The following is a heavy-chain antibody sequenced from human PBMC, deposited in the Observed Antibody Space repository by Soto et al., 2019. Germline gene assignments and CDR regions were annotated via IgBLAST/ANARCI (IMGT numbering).Heavy chain of an antibody. CDR3: ARDYSGNYFFDL. V-gene: IGHV4-61*08. CDR2: IYYSGSA. D-gene: IGHD1-26*01. Sequence: SETLSLTCTVSGGAVYSDGYYWGWIRQSPGKGLEWIGYIYYSGSANYNPSLKSRVTLSLDTSKSQFSVKLSSVTAADTAVYFCARDYSGNYFFDLWGQGTLVTVSS. CDR1: GGAVYSDGYY. J-gene: IGHJ4*02.